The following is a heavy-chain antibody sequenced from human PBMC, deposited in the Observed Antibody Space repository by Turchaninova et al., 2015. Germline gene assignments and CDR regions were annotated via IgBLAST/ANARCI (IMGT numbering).Heavy chain of an antibody. J-gene: IGHJ4*02. CDR2: ITHSGST. Sequence: QVQLQQWGAGLLKPSETLSLTCAVSGGSFSGYYWSCIRQPPGQGLEWIGEITHSGSTNYNTSLKSRVTRSVDTPKNQFSLKLSSVTAADTAVYYCARGLGYWGQGTLVTVSS. CDR1: GGSFSGYY. V-gene: IGHV4-34*01. CDR3: ARGLGY.